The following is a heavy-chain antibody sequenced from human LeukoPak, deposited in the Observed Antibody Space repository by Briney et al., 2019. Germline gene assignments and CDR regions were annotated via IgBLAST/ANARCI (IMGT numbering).Heavy chain of an antibody. CDR3: ARNSEDAPYYYYYYMDV. D-gene: IGHD2-15*01. J-gene: IGHJ6*03. CDR1: GGSISSYY. CDR2: IYTSGST. V-gene: IGHV4-4*07. Sequence: SETLSLTCTVSGGSISSYYWSWIRQPAGKGLEWIGRIYTSGSTNYNPSLKSRVTMSVDTSKNQFSLKLSSVTAADTAVYYCARNSEDAPYYYYYYMDVWGKGTTVTVSS.